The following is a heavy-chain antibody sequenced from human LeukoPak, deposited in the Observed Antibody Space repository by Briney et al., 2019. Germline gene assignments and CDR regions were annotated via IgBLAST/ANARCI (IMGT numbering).Heavy chain of an antibody. D-gene: IGHD3-22*01. V-gene: IGHV3-23*01. J-gene: IGHJ4*02. Sequence: GGSLRPSCAASGFTFSSYAMSWVRQAPGKGLEWVSAISGSGGSTYYADSVKGRFTISRDNSKNTLYLQMNSLRAEDTAVYYCAKDLNYYDSSGLWGYWGQGTLVTVSS. CDR1: GFTFSSYA. CDR3: AKDLNYYDSSGLWGY. CDR2: ISGSGGST.